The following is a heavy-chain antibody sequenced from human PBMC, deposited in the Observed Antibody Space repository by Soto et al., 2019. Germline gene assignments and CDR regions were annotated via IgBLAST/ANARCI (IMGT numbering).Heavy chain of an antibody. CDR2: ISSSSSYI. CDR3: ARMRVVTATTGDY. J-gene: IGHJ4*02. Sequence: VGSLRLSCAASGFTFSSYSMNCVRQAPGKGLEWVSSISSSSSYIYYADSVKGRFTISRDNAKNSLYLQMNSLRAEDTAVYYCARMRVVTATTGDYWGQGTLVTVSS. V-gene: IGHV3-21*01. CDR1: GFTFSSYS. D-gene: IGHD2-21*02.